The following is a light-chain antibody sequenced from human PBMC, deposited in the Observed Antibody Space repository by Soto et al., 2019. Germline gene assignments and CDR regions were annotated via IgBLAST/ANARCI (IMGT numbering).Light chain of an antibody. CDR1: QSVSSNY. J-gene: IGKJ4*01. CDR3: QQYNSFSLT. V-gene: IGKV3-20*01. CDR2: RAS. Sequence: LKHSPVAVSLYQGERATLSCRASQSVSSNYLAWYQQKPGQAPKVLIYRASIRATGIPDRFSGSGSGTEFTLTISSLQPDDFATYYCQQYNSFSLTFGGGTNVDIK.